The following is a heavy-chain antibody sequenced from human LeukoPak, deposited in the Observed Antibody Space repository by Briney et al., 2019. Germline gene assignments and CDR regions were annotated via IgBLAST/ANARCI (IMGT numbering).Heavy chain of an antibody. J-gene: IGHJ4*02. Sequence: PGGSLRLSCAASGFTFSGFWMSWVRQAPGKGLEWVANIKEDGSEKYYVDSVKGRFTISRDNAKNSLYLQMNSLRAEDTAVYFRARDIGGATRYYFDYWGQGTLVTVSS. CDR1: GFTFSGFW. CDR3: ARDIGGATRYYFDY. CDR2: IKEDGSEK. D-gene: IGHD1-26*01. V-gene: IGHV3-7*01.